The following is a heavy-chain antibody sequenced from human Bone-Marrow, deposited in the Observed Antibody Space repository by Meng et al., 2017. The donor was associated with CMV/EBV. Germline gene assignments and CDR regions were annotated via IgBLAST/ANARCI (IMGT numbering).Heavy chain of an antibody. CDR1: GYTFAGHY. CDR2: INPNNGAT. D-gene: IGHD1-26*01. CDR3: AREWRRRRYDGNYNVPDGFDI. J-gene: IGHJ3*02. Sequence: ASVKVSCKASGYTFAGHYLHWVRQAPGQGLEWMGWINPNNGATNYAQKFQGRATMTRDTSTRTAYMDLSRLRSDDTALYYCAREWRRRRYDGNYNVPDGFDIWGQGTMVTVSS. V-gene: IGHV1-2*02.